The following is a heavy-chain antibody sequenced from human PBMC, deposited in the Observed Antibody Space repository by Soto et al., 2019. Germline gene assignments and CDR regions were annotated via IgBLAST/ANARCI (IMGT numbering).Heavy chain of an antibody. V-gene: IGHV3-23*01. CDR2: ISGSGGST. CDR3: VKRTVRWYFDL. J-gene: IGHJ2*01. Sequence: EVQLLESGGGLVQPGGSLRLSCAASGFTFSSYAMNWVRQAPGKGLEWFSVISGSGGSTYYSDAVKSRFTISRDNSKNTLYLQMNRLRAEDTSVYYWVKRTVRWYFDLWGRGTLVTVSS. CDR1: GFTFSSYA. D-gene: IGHD4-17*01.